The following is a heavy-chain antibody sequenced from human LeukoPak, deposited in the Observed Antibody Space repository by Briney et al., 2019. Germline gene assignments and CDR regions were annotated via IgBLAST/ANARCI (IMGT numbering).Heavy chain of an antibody. J-gene: IGHJ4*02. Sequence: PSETLSLTCTVSGASISSSSYYWGWIRQPPGKGLKWIGNIYYSGSTYYNPSLKSRVTISVDTSKNQLSLKLSSVTAADTAVYYCARQNVGHYFHYWGQGTLVTVSS. CDR3: ARQNVGHYFHY. D-gene: IGHD1-1*01. V-gene: IGHV4-39*01. CDR1: GASISSSSYY. CDR2: IYYSGST.